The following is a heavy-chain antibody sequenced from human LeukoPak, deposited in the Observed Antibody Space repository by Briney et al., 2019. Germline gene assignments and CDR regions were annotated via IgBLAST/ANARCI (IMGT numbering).Heavy chain of an antibody. Sequence: GESLKISCQVSGYIFTNYWIGLVRQMPGKGLEWMGRIDPSDSYTNYSPSFQGHVTISADKSISTAYLQWSSLKASDTAMYYCARLFSGSYYHYFDYWGQGTLVTVSS. CDR3: ARLFSGSYYHYFDY. D-gene: IGHD1-26*01. J-gene: IGHJ4*02. CDR1: GYIFTNYW. V-gene: IGHV5-10-1*01. CDR2: IDPSDSYT.